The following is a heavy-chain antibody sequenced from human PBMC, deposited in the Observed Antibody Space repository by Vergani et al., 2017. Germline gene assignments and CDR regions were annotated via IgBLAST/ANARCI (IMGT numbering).Heavy chain of an antibody. Sequence: EVQLVESGGGLVQPGGSLRLSCAASGFTFSSYEMNWVRQAPGKGLEWVSYISSSGSTIYYADSVKCRFTISRDNAKNSLYLQMNSLRAEDTAVYYCARGSVTRGVGRGVPDYWGQGTLVTVSS. D-gene: IGHD4-23*01. J-gene: IGHJ4*02. CDR2: ISSSGSTI. V-gene: IGHV3-48*03. CDR1: GFTFSSYE. CDR3: ARGSVTRGVGRGVPDY.